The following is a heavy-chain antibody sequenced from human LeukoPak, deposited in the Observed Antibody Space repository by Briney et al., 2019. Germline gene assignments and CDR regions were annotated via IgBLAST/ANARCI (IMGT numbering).Heavy chain of an antibody. V-gene: IGHV3-23*01. CDR3: AKAQVGAILHAFDI. Sequence: GGSLRLSCAASGFSFSSCAMNWVRQAPGKGLEWVSAITGSGGSTYYADSVKGRFTISRDNSKNTLYLQMNSPRAEDTAVYYCAKAQVGAILHAFDIWGQGTMVTVSS. J-gene: IGHJ3*02. CDR1: GFSFSSCA. D-gene: IGHD1-26*01. CDR2: ITGSGGST.